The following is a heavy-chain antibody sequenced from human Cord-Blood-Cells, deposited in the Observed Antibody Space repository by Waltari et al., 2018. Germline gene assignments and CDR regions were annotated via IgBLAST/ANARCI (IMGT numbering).Heavy chain of an antibody. CDR2: IYPGDSDT. CDR1: GYSFTSYW. J-gene: IGHJ4*02. CDR3: ARHGKYSNYGGYYFDY. V-gene: IGHV5-51*01. Sequence: EVQLVQSGAEVKKPGESLKISCKGSGYSFTSYWIGWVRQMLGKGLEWMGIIYPGDSDTRYSPSFQGQVTISADKSISTAYLQWSSLKASDTAMYYCARHGKYSNYGGYYFDYWGQGTLVTVSS. D-gene: IGHD4-4*01.